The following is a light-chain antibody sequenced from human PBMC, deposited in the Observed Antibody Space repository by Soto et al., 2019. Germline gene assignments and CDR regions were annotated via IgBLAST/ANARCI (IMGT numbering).Light chain of an antibody. V-gene: IGKV3-11*01. J-gene: IGKJ1*01. Sequence: EIVLTQSPATLSLSPGERATLSCRASQSVSSYLAWYQPKPGQAPRLLIFDASNRATGIPARFSGSGSGTDFTLTISSLEPEDFAVYYCQHRSNNAWTFGQGTKVEIK. CDR2: DAS. CDR1: QSVSSY. CDR3: QHRSNNAWT.